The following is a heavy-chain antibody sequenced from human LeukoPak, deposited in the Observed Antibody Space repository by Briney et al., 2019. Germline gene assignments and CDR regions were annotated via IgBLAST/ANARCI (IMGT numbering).Heavy chain of an antibody. Sequence: GGSLTLSCAVSGLTFSSYSMSWVRQAPGKGLEWVSSICSSSSYIYYADSVTRRFTISKDHAKTSLYLQTNRHRAEDTSVYYCERGPYDSSCHYLDYWGQGTLVTVTS. CDR3: ERGPYDSSCHYLDY. CDR1: GLTFSSYS. V-gene: IGHV3-21*01. CDR2: ICSSSSYI. J-gene: IGHJ4*02. D-gene: IGHD3-22*01.